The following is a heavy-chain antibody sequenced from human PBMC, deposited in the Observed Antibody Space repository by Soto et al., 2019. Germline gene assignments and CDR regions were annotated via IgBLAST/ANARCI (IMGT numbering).Heavy chain of an antibody. V-gene: IGHV3-74*01. CDR2: LHSDGSTT. Sequence: LRLSCAASGFIFSSYWMHWVRQAPGKGLVWVSRLHSDGSTTSYADSVKGRFSISRDNAKNTLYLQMNSLRAEDTAVYYCARELPTAVRGGYYYSYGMDVWGQGITVTVSS. CDR1: GFIFSSYW. J-gene: IGHJ6*02. CDR3: ARELPTAVRGGYYYSYGMDV. D-gene: IGHD2-2*01.